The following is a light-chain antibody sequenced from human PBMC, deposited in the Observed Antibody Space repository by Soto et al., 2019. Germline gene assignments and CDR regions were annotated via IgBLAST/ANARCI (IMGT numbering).Light chain of an antibody. V-gene: IGKV3-20*01. CDR3: QQYGHSPRT. CDR1: QSVADNY. CDR2: AAS. J-gene: IGKJ1*01. Sequence: EILLTQSPGTLSLSPGDISTLSCKSSQSVADNYLAWYQQKPGQAPRLLIYAASRRAIGIPDTFSGSGSGTDFTLTITRLEPEDFALYYCQQYGHSPRTFGQGTKVDIK.